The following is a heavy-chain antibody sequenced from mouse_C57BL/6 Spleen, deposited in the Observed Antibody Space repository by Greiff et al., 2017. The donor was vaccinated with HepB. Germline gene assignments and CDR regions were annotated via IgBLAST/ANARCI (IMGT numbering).Heavy chain of an antibody. V-gene: IGHV14-1*01. CDR3: TTGYSNPWFAY. CDR1: GFNIKDYY. D-gene: IGHD2-5*01. CDR2: IDPEDGDT. J-gene: IGHJ3*01. Sequence: VQLKQSGAELVRPGASVKLSCTASGFNIKDYYMHWVKQRPEQGLEWIGRIDPEDGDTEYAPKFQGKATMTADTSSNTAYLQLSSLTSEDTAVYYCTTGYSNPWFAYWGQGTLVTVSA.